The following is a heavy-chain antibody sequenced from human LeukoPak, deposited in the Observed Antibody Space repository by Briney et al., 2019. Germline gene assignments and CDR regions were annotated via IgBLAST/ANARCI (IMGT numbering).Heavy chain of an antibody. J-gene: IGHJ4*02. V-gene: IGHV3-23*01. CDR2: ISGSGGGT. CDR1: GFTFSSYA. D-gene: IGHD3-22*01. CDR3: AKDQVVVITLDYFDY. Sequence: GGSLRLSCAASGFTFSSYAMSWVRQAPGKGLEWVSAISGSGGGTYYADSVKGRFTISRDNSKNTLYLQMNSLRAEDTAVYYCAKDQVVVITLDYFDYWGQGTLVTVSS.